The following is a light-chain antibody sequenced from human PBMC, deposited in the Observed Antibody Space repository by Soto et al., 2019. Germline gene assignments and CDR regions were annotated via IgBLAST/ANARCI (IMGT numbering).Light chain of an antibody. CDR2: QDS. J-gene: IGLJ2*01. Sequence: SYELTQPPSLSVSPGQTASITCSGDKLGDKYVSWYQQKPGQSPVMVIYQDSKRPSGIPERFSGSNSGNTATLTISGTPAMDEADYYCQAWDSSTASVVFGGGTKLTVL. CDR3: QAWDSSTASVV. V-gene: IGLV3-1*01. CDR1: KLGDKY.